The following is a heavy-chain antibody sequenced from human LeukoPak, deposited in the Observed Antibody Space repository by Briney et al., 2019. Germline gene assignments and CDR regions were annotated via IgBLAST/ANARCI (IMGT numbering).Heavy chain of an antibody. CDR1: GFTFTTYT. V-gene: IGHV3-15*01. CDR3: TTDPPIYGAPPFDY. Sequence: PGGSLRLACAASGFTFTTYTMNWVRQAPGKGLEWVGRIKSKTDGGTTDYAAPVKGRFTISRDDSKNTLYLQMNSLKTEDTAVYYCTTDPPIYGAPPFDYWGQGTLVTVSS. D-gene: IGHD4-17*01. CDR2: IKSKTDGGTT. J-gene: IGHJ4*02.